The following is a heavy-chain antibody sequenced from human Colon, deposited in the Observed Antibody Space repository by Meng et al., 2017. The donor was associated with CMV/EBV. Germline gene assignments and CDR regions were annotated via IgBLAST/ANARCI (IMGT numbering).Heavy chain of an antibody. Sequence: GGSLRLSCTVSGGSISSSSYYWGWIRQPPGKGLEWVANINQGGGETYYVDSVKGRFTISRDNAKNSLYLQLNSLRAEDTAVYYCATGKAVAGKSYYYYGMDLWGQGTTVTVSS. CDR3: ATGKAVAGKSYYYYGMDL. D-gene: IGHD6-19*01. CDR1: GGSISSSSYY. V-gene: IGHV3-7*01. J-gene: IGHJ6*02. CDR2: INQGGGET.